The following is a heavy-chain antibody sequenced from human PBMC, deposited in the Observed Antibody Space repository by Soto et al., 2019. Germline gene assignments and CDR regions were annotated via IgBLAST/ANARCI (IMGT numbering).Heavy chain of an antibody. CDR1: GGSISSYY. V-gene: IGHV4-59*01. CDR3: ARDGGAATPVDS. Sequence: SETLSLTCRVSGGSISSYYWSWIRQPPGKRLEWIGDIYHGGSTNYNPSLKSRVSISADTSNNQFFLKLSSVTAADTAVYYCARDGGAATPVDSWGQGTLVTVSS. J-gene: IGHJ5*01. D-gene: IGHD6-25*01. CDR2: IYHGGST.